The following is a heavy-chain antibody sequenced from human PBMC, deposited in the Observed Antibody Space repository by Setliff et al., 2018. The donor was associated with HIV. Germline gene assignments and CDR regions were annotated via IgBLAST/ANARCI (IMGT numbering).Heavy chain of an antibody. D-gene: IGHD1-1*01. J-gene: IGHJ4*02. CDR3: ATRGRDLGFDY. Sequence: SVKVSCKTSGYIFTSQHLHWVRQAPGQGLECMGGIIPMPGITNYAQRFQGRLTITADEYTGTAYMELSSLRSEDTAVYYCATRGRDLGFDYWGQGTLVTVSS. CDR2: IIPMPGIT. CDR1: GYIFTSQH. V-gene: IGHV1-69*10.